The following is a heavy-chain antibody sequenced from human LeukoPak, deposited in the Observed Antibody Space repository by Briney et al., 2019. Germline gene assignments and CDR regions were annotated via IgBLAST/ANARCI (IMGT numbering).Heavy chain of an antibody. Sequence: ASETLSLTCAVYGGSFSDFYWSWIRQPPGKGLEWIGEINHSGSTNYNPSLKSRVTISVDTSKNQFSLKLSSVTAADTAVYYCARDTPYYYDSSGYYQEPFDYWGQGTLVTVSS. V-gene: IGHV4-34*01. CDR2: INHSGST. D-gene: IGHD3-22*01. CDR1: GGSFSDFY. CDR3: ARDTPYYYDSSGYYQEPFDY. J-gene: IGHJ4*02.